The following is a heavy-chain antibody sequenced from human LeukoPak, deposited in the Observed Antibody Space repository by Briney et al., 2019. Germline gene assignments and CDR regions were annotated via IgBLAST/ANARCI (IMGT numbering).Heavy chain of an antibody. CDR2: IFYSGST. D-gene: IGHD6-6*01. J-gene: IGHJ6*03. Sequence: SETLSLTCTVSGGSISSGSYYWNWIRQYPEKGLEWIGYIFYSGSTYYNPSLKSRITISVDTSKNQFSLKLSSVTAADSAVYFCARESSSSRYFMDVWGRGTTVTVSS. CDR1: GGSISSGSYY. CDR3: ARESSSSRYFMDV. V-gene: IGHV4-31*03.